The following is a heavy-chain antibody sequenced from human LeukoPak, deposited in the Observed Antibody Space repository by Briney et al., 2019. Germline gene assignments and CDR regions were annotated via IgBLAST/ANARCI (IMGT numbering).Heavy chain of an antibody. J-gene: IGHJ3*02. V-gene: IGHV1-24*01. CDR2: FDPEDGKT. D-gene: IGHD2-2*01. Sequence: ASVKVSRKVSGYTLTELSMHWVRQAPGKGLDWMGGFDPEDGKTIYAQKFQGRVTMTEDTSTDTAYMELSSLRSEDTAVYYCATGTNRVVPAAVDAFDIWGQGTMVTVSS. CDR3: ATGTNRVVPAAVDAFDI. CDR1: GYTLTELS.